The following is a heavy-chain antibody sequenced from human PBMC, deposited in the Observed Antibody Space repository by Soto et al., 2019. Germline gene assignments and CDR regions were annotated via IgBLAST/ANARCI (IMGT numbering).Heavy chain of an antibody. V-gene: IGHV1-69*04. CDR2: IIPILGIA. CDR3: ARDLTYYDILTGFSPPTYYFDY. J-gene: IGHJ4*02. D-gene: IGHD3-9*01. CDR1: GGTFSSYT. Sequence: ASVKVSCKASGGTFSSYTISWVRQAPGQGLEWMGRIIPILGIANYAQKFQGRVTITADKSTSTAYMELSSLRSEDTAVYYCARDLTYYDILTGFSPPTYYFDYWGQGTLVTVSS.